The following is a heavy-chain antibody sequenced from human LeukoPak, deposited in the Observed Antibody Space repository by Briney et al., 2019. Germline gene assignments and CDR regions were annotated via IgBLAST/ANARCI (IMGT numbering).Heavy chain of an antibody. V-gene: IGHV4-59*12. CDR3: AREVHPYYDSSGYPDY. CDR2: IHYSGST. D-gene: IGHD3-22*01. J-gene: IGHJ4*02. CDR1: GGSISNYY. Sequence: SETLSLTCTVSGGSISNYYWSWIRQPPGEGLEWIAYIHYSGSTNYNPSLKSRVTISVDTSKNQFSLKLSSVTAADTAVYYCAREVHPYYDSSGYPDYWGQGTLVTVSS.